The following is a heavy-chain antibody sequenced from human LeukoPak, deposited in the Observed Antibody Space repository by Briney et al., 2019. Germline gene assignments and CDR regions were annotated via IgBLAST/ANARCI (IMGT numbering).Heavy chain of an antibody. V-gene: IGHV4-34*01. CDR1: GGSFSGYY. CDR3: AREGLNDDRYYYYYYMDV. CDR2: INHSGST. Sequence: SETLSLTCAVYGGSFSGYYWSWIRQPPGKGLEWIGEINHSGSTNYNPSLKSRVTISVDTSKNQFSLKLRSVTAADTAVYYCAREGLNDDRYYYYYYMDVWGKGTTVTVSS. J-gene: IGHJ6*03. D-gene: IGHD1-1*01.